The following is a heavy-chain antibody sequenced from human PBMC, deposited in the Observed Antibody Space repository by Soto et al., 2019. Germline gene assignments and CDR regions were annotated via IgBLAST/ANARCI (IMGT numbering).Heavy chain of an antibody. CDR2: ISAYNGNT. CDR1: GYTFTSYG. Sequence: ASVKVSCKASGYTFTSYGISWVRQAPGQGLEWMGCISAYNGNTNYAQKLQGRVTMTTDTSTSTAYMELRSLRSDDTAVYYCARDILWFGESQSLFDYWGQGTLVTVSS. D-gene: IGHD3-10*01. CDR3: ARDILWFGESQSLFDY. J-gene: IGHJ4*02. V-gene: IGHV1-18*01.